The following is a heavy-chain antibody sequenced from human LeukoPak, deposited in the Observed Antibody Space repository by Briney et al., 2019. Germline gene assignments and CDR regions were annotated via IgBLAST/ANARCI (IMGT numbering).Heavy chain of an antibody. Sequence: SETLSLTCTVSGGSISSGDYYWSWIRQPPGKCLEWIGYIYYSGSTYYNPSLKSRVTISVDTSKNQFSLKLSSVTAADTAVYYCARYKDRLGYSSSWYYFDYWGQGTLVTVSS. CDR2: IYYSGST. CDR3: ARYKDRLGYSSSWYYFDY. D-gene: IGHD6-13*01. V-gene: IGHV4-30-4*08. CDR1: GGSISSGDYY. J-gene: IGHJ4*02.